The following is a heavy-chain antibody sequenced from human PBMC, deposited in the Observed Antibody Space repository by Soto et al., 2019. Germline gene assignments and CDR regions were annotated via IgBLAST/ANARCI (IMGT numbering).Heavy chain of an antibody. CDR1: GFTFSSYS. Sequence: GGSLRLSCAASGFTFSSYSMNWVRQAPGKGLEWVSSISSSSSSYIYYAGSVKGRFTISRDNAKNSLYLQMNSLRAEDTAVYYCARDLWIAAAGTADFDYWGQGTLVTVSS. CDR3: ARDLWIAAAGTADFDY. V-gene: IGHV3-21*01. CDR2: ISSSSSSYI. J-gene: IGHJ4*02. D-gene: IGHD6-13*01.